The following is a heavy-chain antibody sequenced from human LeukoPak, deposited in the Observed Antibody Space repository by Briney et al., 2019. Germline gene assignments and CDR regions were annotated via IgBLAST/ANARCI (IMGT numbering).Heavy chain of an antibody. D-gene: IGHD1-26*01. V-gene: IGHV3-13*01. Sequence: PGGSLRLSCAASGFTLSNYAMHWVRQPAGKGLEWVSAIGTAGDTFYPGSVKGRFTISRDNAKKSLFLQMNSLRAEDTAVYYCARQNTPHGNFDYWGQGTLLTVSS. J-gene: IGHJ4*02. CDR1: GFTLSNYA. CDR2: IGTAGDT. CDR3: ARQNTPHGNFDY.